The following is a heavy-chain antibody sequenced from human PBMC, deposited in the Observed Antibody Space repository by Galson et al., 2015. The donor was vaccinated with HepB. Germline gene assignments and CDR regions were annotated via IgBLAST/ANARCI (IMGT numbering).Heavy chain of an antibody. Sequence: TLSLTCAVSGGSISSGGYSWSWIRQPPGKGLEWIGYIYYSGSTYYNPSLKSRVTISVDTSKNQFSLKLSSVTAADTAVYYCARELWFGELLYHGGFDPWGQGTLVTVSS. V-gene: IGHV4-30-4*07. J-gene: IGHJ5*02. CDR3: ARELWFGELLYHGGFDP. CDR2: IYYSGST. CDR1: GGSISSGGYS. D-gene: IGHD3-10*01.